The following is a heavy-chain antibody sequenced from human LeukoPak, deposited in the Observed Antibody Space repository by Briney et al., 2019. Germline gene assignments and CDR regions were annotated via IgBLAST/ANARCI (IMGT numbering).Heavy chain of an antibody. CDR2: IYYSGST. D-gene: IGHD2-2*01. J-gene: IGHJ6*02. CDR1: GGSISSSSYY. CDR3: ARQFSVLSVVSYYCCYGMDV. Sequence: SETLSLTCTVSGGSISSSSYYWGWIRQPPGKGLEWIGSIYYSGSTYYNPSLKSRVTISVDTSKNQFSLKLSSVTAADTAVYYCARQFSVLSVVSYYCCYGMDVWGQGTTVTVSS. V-gene: IGHV4-39*01.